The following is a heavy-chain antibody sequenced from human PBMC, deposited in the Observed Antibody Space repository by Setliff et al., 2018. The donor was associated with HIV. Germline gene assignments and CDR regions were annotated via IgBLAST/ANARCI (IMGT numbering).Heavy chain of an antibody. J-gene: IGHJ4*02. CDR3: ARVKPHLRRSGSYWIVDY. D-gene: IGHD1-26*01. CDR1: GFTFDDYA. V-gene: IGHV3-9*01. CDR2: ISWNGGNI. Sequence: LSLSCVASGFTFDDYAMHWVRQAPGKGLEWVSGISWNGGNIYYADSVKGRFTISRDNAKNSLYLQMNSLRAEDTAVYHCARVKPHLRRSGSYWIVDYWGQGTLVTVSS.